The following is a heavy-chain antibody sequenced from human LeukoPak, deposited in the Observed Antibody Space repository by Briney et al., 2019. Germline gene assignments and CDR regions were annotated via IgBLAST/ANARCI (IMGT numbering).Heavy chain of an antibody. V-gene: IGHV1-24*01. Sequence: GASVKVSCKISGYTLTELSMHRVRQAPGKGTEWMGGFDPEDGETIYAQKFQGRVTTTEDTSTDTAYMELSSLRSEDTAVYYCATAPYCSSTSCYHYFDYWGQGALVTVSS. D-gene: IGHD2-2*01. J-gene: IGHJ4*02. CDR3: ATAPYCSSTSCYHYFDY. CDR1: GYTLTELS. CDR2: FDPEDGET.